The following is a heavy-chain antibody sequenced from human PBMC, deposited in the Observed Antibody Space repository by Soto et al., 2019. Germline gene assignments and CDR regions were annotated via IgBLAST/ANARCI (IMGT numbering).Heavy chain of an antibody. V-gene: IGHV3-48*04. D-gene: IGHD2-2*01. CDR1: GFTFSSYS. Sequence: EVQLVESEGGLVQPGGSLRLSCVVTGFTFSSYSMNWVRQAPGKGLEWVSHISSSSTTIYYADSVKGRFTISRDNAKNSLYLQMNSLRGEDTAVYYCVRGTETSASCPDYGGQGTLVTVSS. CDR2: ISSSSTTI. J-gene: IGHJ4*02. CDR3: VRGTETSASCPDY.